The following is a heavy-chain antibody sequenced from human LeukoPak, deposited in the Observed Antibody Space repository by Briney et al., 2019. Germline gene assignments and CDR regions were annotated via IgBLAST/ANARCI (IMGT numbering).Heavy chain of an antibody. CDR2: IYYSGST. Sequence: PSQTLSLTCTVSGGSISSGGYYWSWLRQHPGKGLEWIGYIYYSGSTYYNPSLKSRVTISVDTSKNQFSLKLSSVTAADTAVYYCARGRLLWFGVNWFDPWGQGTLVTVSS. J-gene: IGHJ5*02. D-gene: IGHD3-10*01. V-gene: IGHV4-31*03. CDR1: GGSISSGGYY. CDR3: ARGRLLWFGVNWFDP.